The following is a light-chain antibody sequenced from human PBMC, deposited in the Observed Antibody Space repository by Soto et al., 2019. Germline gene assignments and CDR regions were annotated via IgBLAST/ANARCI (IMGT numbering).Light chain of an antibody. J-gene: IGLJ2*01. CDR1: SSDVGGYNY. Sequence: QSALTQPRSVSGSPGQSVTISCTGTSSDVGGYNYVSWYQQHPGKAPKLMIYAVTKRPSGVPDRFSGSKSGNTASLTISGLQAEDEADYYCCSYTGSSTLVFGGGTKVTVL. V-gene: IGLV2-11*01. CDR3: CSYTGSSTLV. CDR2: AVT.